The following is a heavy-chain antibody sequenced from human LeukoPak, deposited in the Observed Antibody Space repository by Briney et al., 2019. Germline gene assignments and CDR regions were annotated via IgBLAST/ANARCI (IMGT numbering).Heavy chain of an antibody. CDR1: GGSISSYY. D-gene: IGHD5-12*01. CDR2: IYTSGST. Sequence: PSETLSLTCTVSGGSISSYYWSWIRQPAGKGLEWIGRIYTSGSTNYNPSLKSRVTMSVDTSKNQFSLKLSSVTAADTAVYYCARDRIRGYSGYDPSDAFDIWGQGTMVTVSS. J-gene: IGHJ3*02. CDR3: ARDRIRGYSGYDPSDAFDI. V-gene: IGHV4-4*07.